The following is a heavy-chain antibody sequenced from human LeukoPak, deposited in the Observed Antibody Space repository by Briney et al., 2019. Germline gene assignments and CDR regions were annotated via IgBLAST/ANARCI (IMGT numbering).Heavy chain of an antibody. CDR1: GYTFTDYY. D-gene: IGHD5-24*01. V-gene: IGHV1-2*02. J-gene: IGHJ3*01. Sequence: ASVKVSCKASGYTFTDYYVHRVRQAPGQGLEWMGWINPNSGGTSFAQKFQGRVTMTRDTSITTAYMELSRLRSDDTAVYYCARDDLNAEMTTIPDLWGQGTMVTVSS. CDR2: INPNSGGT. CDR3: ARDDLNAEMTTIPDL.